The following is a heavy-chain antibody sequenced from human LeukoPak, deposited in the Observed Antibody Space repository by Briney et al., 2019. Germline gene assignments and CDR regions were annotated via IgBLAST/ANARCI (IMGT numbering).Heavy chain of an antibody. D-gene: IGHD3-3*01. CDR1: GFLVSSNY. Sequence: PGGSLRLSCAASGFLVSSNYMSWVRQAPGKGLEWVSVIYSGGSTYYADSVKGRFTISRDNSKNTLYLQMNSLRAEDTAVYYCARDRITTIFGVVDWGQGTLVTVSS. V-gene: IGHV3-53*01. J-gene: IGHJ4*02. CDR3: ARDRITTIFGVVD. CDR2: IYSGGST.